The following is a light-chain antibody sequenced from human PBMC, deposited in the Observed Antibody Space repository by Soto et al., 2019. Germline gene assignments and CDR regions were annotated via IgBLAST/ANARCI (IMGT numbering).Light chain of an antibody. CDR2: GAS. CDR3: QQRSNWPIT. V-gene: IGKV3D-20*02. Sequence: EIVLTQSPGTLSLSLGERATLSCRASQSVSSSYLAWYQQKPGQAPRLLIYGASSRATGIPARFSGSGSGTDFTLTISSLEPEDFAVYYCQQRSNWPITFGQGTRLEIK. CDR1: QSVSSSY. J-gene: IGKJ5*01.